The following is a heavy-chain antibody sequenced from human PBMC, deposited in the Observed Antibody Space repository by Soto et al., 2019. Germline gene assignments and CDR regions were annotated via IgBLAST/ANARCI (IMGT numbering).Heavy chain of an antibody. CDR3: ARDRWDSGYRAASSYYYYGMDV. Sequence: QVQLVESGGGVVQPGRSLRLSCAASGFTFSSYAMHWVRQDPGKGLEWVAVISYDGSNKYYADSVKGRFTISRDNSKNTLYLQMNSLRAEDTAVYYSARDRWDSGYRAASSYYYYGMDVWGQGTTVTVSS. CDR2: ISYDGSNK. D-gene: IGHD5-12*01. V-gene: IGHV3-30-3*01. J-gene: IGHJ6*02. CDR1: GFTFSSYA.